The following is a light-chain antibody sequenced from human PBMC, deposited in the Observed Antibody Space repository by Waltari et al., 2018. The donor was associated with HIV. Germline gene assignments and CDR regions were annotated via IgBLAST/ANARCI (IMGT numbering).Light chain of an antibody. V-gene: IGLV2-14*03. CDR3: SSYTSSSTLVV. Sequence: QSALTQPASVSGSPGQSITIPCTGTSRNVGGFNYLSWYQHHPGKAPKLMIYDVTSRPSGVSNRFSGSKSGNTASLTISGLQAEDEADYYCSSYTSSSTLVVFGGGTKLTVL. CDR1: SRNVGGFNY. J-gene: IGLJ2*01. CDR2: DVT.